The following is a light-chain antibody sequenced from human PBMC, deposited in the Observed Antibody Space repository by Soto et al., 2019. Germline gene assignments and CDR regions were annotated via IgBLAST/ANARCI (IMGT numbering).Light chain of an antibody. CDR2: GYN. J-gene: IGLJ3*02. CDR3: QSYDSSLSGSV. V-gene: IGLV1-40*01. CDR1: SSNIGTNYH. Sequence: QSVLTQPPSVSGAPGQRVTISCTGSSSNIGTNYHVHWYQQLPGTAPKLLIYGYNNRPSGVPDRFSGSKSGTSASLAITGLQAEDEADYFCQSYDSSLSGSVFGGGTKLTVL.